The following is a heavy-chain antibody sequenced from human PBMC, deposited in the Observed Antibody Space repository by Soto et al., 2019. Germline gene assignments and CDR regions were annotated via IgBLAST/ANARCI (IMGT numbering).Heavy chain of an antibody. CDR1: GYPFSTHG. V-gene: IGHV1-18*01. CDR3: ARDGRTELWVEGLNAMDV. J-gene: IGHJ6*02. CDR2: FSGYNGQT. D-gene: IGHD1-1*01. Sequence: QGQLVQSAPEVRKPGASVKFSCKASGYPFSTHGISWVRQAPGQGLEWMGWFSGYNGQTNYAQKVRGRATFTTDTSATTAYMELRSLRSDDPATYFCARDGRTELWVEGLNAMDVWGQGTTVTVSS.